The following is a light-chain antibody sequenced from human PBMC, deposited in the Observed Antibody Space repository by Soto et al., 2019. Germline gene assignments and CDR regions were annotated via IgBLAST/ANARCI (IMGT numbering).Light chain of an antibody. Sequence: QSALTQPASVSGSPGQSITISCTGTISDVGDYNYVSWYQQHPDKAPKLMIYDVSNRPSGVSNRFSGSKSVNTASLTISGLHPEDEADYYCSSYRSSSPLVVFGGGTQLTVL. CDR2: DVS. CDR3: SSYRSSSPLVV. CDR1: ISDVGDYNY. V-gene: IGLV2-14*01. J-gene: IGLJ2*01.